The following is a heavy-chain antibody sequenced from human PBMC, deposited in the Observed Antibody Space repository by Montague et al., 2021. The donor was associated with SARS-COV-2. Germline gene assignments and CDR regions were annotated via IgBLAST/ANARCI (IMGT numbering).Heavy chain of an antibody. CDR1: GFTFSNYD. J-gene: IGHJ3*02. Sequence: SLRLSCAASGFTFSNYDMNWVRQALGKGPEWISYISTSAYTTSYAGSVKGRFTISRDNGKNSLYLQMNSLRVEDTAVYYCTRDYRSIVGDGLDIWGQGTKVTVPS. D-gene: IGHD3-16*02. CDR2: ISTSAYTT. CDR3: TRDYRSIVGDGLDI. V-gene: IGHV3-48*03.